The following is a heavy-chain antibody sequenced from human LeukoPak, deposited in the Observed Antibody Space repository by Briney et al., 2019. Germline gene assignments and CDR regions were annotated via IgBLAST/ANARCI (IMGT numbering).Heavy chain of an antibody. V-gene: IGHV3-33*01. J-gene: IGHJ6*02. CDR1: GFTFSSYG. D-gene: IGHD2-2*01. CDR2: IWYDGSNK. Sequence: GGSLRLSCAASGFTFSSYGMHWVRQAPGKGLEWVAVIWYDGSNKYYADSVKGRFTISRDNAKNSLYLQMNSLRAEDTAVYYCARDQGGCSSTSCPYGMDVWGQGTTVTVSS. CDR3: ARDQGGCSSTSCPYGMDV.